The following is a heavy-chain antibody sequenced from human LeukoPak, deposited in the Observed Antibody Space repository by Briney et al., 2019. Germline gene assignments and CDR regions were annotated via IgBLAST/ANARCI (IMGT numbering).Heavy chain of an antibody. J-gene: IGHJ4*02. V-gene: IGHV4-59*12. CDR2: IFYTGNT. Sequence: PSETLSLTCTVSGGSLRSYYWSWIRQSPGKGLEWIGFIFYTGNTNYNPSLKSRVTISVDTSKNQFSLKLSSVTAADTAVYYCARDSGRIAARGYFDYWGQGTLVTVSS. CDR3: ARDSGRIAARGYFDY. D-gene: IGHD6-6*01. CDR1: GGSLRSYY.